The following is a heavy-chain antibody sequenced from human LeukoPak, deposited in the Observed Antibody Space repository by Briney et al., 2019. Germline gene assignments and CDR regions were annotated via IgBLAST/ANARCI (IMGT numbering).Heavy chain of an antibody. V-gene: IGHV1-2*02. CDR3: ARRGMVRGAHFDY. J-gene: IGHJ4*02. CDR2: INPNSGGT. D-gene: IGHD3-10*01. Sequence: ASVKVSCKASGSTFTSYYMHWVRQAPGQGLEWMGWINPNSGGTNYAQKFQGRVTMTRDTSISTAYMELSRLRSDDTAVYYCARRGMVRGAHFDYWGQGTLVTVSS. CDR1: GSTFTSYY.